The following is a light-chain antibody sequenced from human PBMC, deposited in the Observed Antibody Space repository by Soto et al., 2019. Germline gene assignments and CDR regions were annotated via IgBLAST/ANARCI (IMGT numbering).Light chain of an antibody. V-gene: IGKV3-20*01. CDR2: GAS. J-gene: IGKJ5*01. Sequence: EVVLTQSPATLSLSPGERATLACRASQSVSSDYVAGYQKPPGQDHRLRSEGASSRATGIPDRFSGIGSGTDCTLTIGRLEPGDGAVYYCLHCGGSPLSFGQGTRLEIK. CDR1: QSVSSDY. CDR3: LHCGGSPLS.